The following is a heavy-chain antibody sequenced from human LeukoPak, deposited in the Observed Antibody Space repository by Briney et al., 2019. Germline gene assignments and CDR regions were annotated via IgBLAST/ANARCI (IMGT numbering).Heavy chain of an antibody. Sequence: ASVKVFCKASGYTLTGYYMHWVRQAPGQGLEWMGWINPNSGGTNYAQKFQGRVTMTRDTSISTAYMELSRLRSDDTAVYYCARVPLVVVAATNWFDPWGQGTLVTVSS. CDR2: INPNSGGT. V-gene: IGHV1-2*02. CDR3: ARVPLVVVAATNWFDP. CDR1: GYTLTGYY. D-gene: IGHD2-15*01. J-gene: IGHJ5*02.